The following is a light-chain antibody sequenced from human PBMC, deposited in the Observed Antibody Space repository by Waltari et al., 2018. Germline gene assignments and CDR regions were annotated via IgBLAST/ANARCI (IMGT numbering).Light chain of an antibody. CDR1: QNVGSY. Sequence: EIVLTQSPATLSLSPGDTATLSCRASQNVGSYLARYQQKPGQPPRLLIYDASNRATGVPARFRGSGSGTDFTLTISSLEAEDFAVYYCQQRINWTPHTFGQGARLEIK. J-gene: IGKJ2*01. V-gene: IGKV3-11*01. CDR3: QQRINWTPHT. CDR2: DAS.